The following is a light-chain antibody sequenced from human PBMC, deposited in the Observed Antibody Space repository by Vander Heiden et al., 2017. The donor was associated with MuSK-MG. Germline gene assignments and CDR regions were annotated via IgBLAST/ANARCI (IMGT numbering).Light chain of an antibody. J-gene: IGLJ1*01. Sequence: QSALTQPASVSGSPGQSITISCTGTYHDVGGFNHVSWYQQHPGKAPKLIIFEVSNRPSGVSNRFSGSKSGNTASLTISGLQAEDEADYYCSSYTTSGGRVFGTGTQVTV. V-gene: IGLV2-14*01. CDR1: YHDVGGFNH. CDR2: EVS. CDR3: SSYTTSGGRV.